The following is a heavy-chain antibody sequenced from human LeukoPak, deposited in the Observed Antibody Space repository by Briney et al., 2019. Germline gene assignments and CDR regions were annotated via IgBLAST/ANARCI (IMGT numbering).Heavy chain of an antibody. CDR3: ARFNVRGVIKATANFDY. D-gene: IGHD3-10*02. V-gene: IGHV3-7*01. J-gene: IGHJ4*02. Sequence: GGSLRLSCAASESTFSTYWMSWVRQAPGKGLQWVANIKPDGSEKFYLDSVKGRFTVSRDNAKNSLYLQMNSLRAEDTAVYFCARFNVRGVIKATANFDYWGQGTLVTVSS. CDR2: IKPDGSEK. CDR1: ESTFSTYW.